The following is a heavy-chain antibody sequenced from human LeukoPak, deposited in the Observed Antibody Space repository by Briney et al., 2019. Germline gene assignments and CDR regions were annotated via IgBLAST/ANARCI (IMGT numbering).Heavy chain of an antibody. CDR2: ISAYNGNT. V-gene: IGHV1-18*01. CDR1: GYTFTSYG. D-gene: IGHD6-6*01. Sequence: ASVKVSCKASGYTFTSYGISWVRQAPGQGLEWMGWISAYNGNTNYAQKLQGRVTMTTDTSTSTAYMELRSLRSDDTAVYYCARDPPLRRIAARPAPDQLDYWGQGTLATVSS. J-gene: IGHJ4*02. CDR3: ARDPPLRRIAARPAPDQLDY.